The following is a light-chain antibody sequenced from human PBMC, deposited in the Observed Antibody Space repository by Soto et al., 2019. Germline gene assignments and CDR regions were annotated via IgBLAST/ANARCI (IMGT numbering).Light chain of an antibody. CDR3: QQYGSTPGT. CDR1: QSVSSTY. J-gene: IGKJ1*01. Sequence: EIVLPQSPGTLSLSPGESSTLSCRASQSVSSTYIAWYQQKPGQANRLLIYAASSRATGIPDRFSGSGSGTDFTLTISRLEPEDFAVYYCQQYGSTPGTFGQGNKVDIK. V-gene: IGKV3-20*01. CDR2: AAS.